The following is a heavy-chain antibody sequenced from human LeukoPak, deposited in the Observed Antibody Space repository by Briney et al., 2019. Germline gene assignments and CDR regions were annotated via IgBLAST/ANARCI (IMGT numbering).Heavy chain of an antibody. CDR3: ARERPSFGNSGFDY. CDR1: GFTFSSYS. CDR2: ISSSSYI. J-gene: IGHJ4*02. D-gene: IGHD4-23*01. V-gene: IGHV3-21*01. Sequence: GGSLRLSCAAPGFTFSSYSMNWVRQAPGKGLEWVSSISSSSYIYYADSVKGRFTISRDNAKNSLYLQMNSLRAEDTAVYYCARERPSFGNSGFDYWGQGTLVTVSS.